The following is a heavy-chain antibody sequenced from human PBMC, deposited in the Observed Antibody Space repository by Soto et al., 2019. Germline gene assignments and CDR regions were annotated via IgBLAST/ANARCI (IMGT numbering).Heavy chain of an antibody. CDR2: IYYSGST. J-gene: IGHJ3*02. CDR3: ARAFVTPMIARGGAFDI. V-gene: IGHV4-31*03. CDR1: GGSISSGGYY. Sequence: LSLTCTVSGGSISSGGYYWSWIRQHPGKGLEWIGYIYYSGSTYYNPSLKSRVTISVDTSKNQFSLKLSSVTAADTAVYYCARAFVTPMIARGGAFDIWGQGTMVTVSS. D-gene: IGHD3-22*01.